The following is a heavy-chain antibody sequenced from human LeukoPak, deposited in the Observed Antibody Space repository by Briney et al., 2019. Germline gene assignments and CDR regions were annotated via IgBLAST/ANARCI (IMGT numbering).Heavy chain of an antibody. V-gene: IGHV7-4-1*02. Sequence: ASVKVSCKASGYTFTNYAMNWVRQAPGQGLEWMGWINTNTGNPTYAQGFTGRFVFSLDTSVSTAYLQISSLKAEDTAVYYCARSQGQCSGGSCYLYYYYYYGMDVWGQGTTVTVSS. CDR3: ARSQGQCSGGSCYLYYYYYYGMDV. D-gene: IGHD2-15*01. CDR1: GYTFTNYA. CDR2: INTNTGNP. J-gene: IGHJ6*02.